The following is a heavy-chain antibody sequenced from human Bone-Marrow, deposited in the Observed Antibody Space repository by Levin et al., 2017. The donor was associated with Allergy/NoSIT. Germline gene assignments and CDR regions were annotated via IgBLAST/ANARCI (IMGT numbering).Heavy chain of an antibody. CDR1: GGSISTDYHY. V-gene: IGHV4-31*03. CDR3: ARADRWSYYFDS. D-gene: IGHD2-15*01. Sequence: SQTLSLTCTVSGGSISTDYHYWSWVRQHPGKGLEWIGYIYYSGSTYYSPSLKSRVTISVDTSKNHFSLRLDSVTAADTALYYCARADRWSYYFDSWGQGTLVTVSS. CDR2: IYYSGST. J-gene: IGHJ4*02.